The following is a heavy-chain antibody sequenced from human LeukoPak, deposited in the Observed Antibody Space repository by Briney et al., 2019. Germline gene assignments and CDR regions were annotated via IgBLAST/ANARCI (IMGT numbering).Heavy chain of an antibody. J-gene: IGHJ4*02. D-gene: IGHD6-19*01. CDR1: GGSFSGYY. CDR3: ARDGRGYSSGWYYFDY. Sequence: SETLSLTCAVYGGSFSGYYWSWIRQPPGKGLEWIGEINHSGSTNYNPSLKSRVTISVDTSKNQFSLKLSSVTAADTAVYYCARDGRGYSSGWYYFDYWGQGTLVTVSS. CDR2: INHSGST. V-gene: IGHV4-34*01.